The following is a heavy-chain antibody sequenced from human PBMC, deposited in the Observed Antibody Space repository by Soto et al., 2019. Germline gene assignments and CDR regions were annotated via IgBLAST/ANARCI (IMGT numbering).Heavy chain of an antibody. D-gene: IGHD3-22*01. Sequence: GGSLRLSCAASGFTFSSYAMSWVRQAPGKGLEWVSAISGSGGSTYYADSVKGRFTISRDNSKNTLYLQMNSLRAEDTAVYYCAKDGVHNYYDSSGYYSPASFDYWGQGTLVTVSS. V-gene: IGHV3-23*01. CDR3: AKDGVHNYYDSSGYYSPASFDY. CDR1: GFTFSSYA. J-gene: IGHJ4*02. CDR2: ISGSGGST.